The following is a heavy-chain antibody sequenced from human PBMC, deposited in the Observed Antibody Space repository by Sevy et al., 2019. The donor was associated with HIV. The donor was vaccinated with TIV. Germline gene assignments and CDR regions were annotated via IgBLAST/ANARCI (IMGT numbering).Heavy chain of an antibody. V-gene: IGHV3-30*04. CDR1: GFTFSTYA. J-gene: IGHJ4*02. D-gene: IGHD3-16*01. Sequence: GGSLRLSCAASGFTFSTYAMHWVRQAPGKGLEWVAVISYDGDTKYYADSVKGRFTISRDNPKNTLYMQMNSLRPEDTAVYDCARDDGYTVNWYPGYWGQGTLVTVSS. CDR3: ARDDGYTVNWYPGY. CDR2: ISYDGDTK.